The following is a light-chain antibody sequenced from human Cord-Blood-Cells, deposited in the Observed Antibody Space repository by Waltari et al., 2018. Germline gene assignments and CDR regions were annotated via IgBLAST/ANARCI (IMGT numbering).Light chain of an antibody. Sequence: QSVLTQPPSASGTPGQRVTIPCSGSSSNIGSNYVYWYHQLPGTAPKLLIYRNNQRPAEVPDRFSGSKSSNSTSLAIGGLQSGDVVDYYWAAWDDGLSGWVFGGGTKLTVL. J-gene: IGLJ3*02. CDR3: AAWDDGLSGWV. V-gene: IGLV1-47*01. CDR2: RNN. CDR1: SSNIGSNY.